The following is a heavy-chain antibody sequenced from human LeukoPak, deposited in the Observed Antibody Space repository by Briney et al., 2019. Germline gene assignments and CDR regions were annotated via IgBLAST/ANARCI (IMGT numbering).Heavy chain of an antibody. J-gene: IGHJ5*02. CDR3: ARDRGSYRNFDWFDP. CDR2: IWYDGGNK. Sequence: GGSLRLSCAASGFTFSSYGMHWVRQAPGKGLEWVAVIWYDGGNKYYADSVKGRFTISRGNSKNTLDLQMNSLSAEDTAVYYCARDRGSYRNFDWFDPWGQGTLVTVSS. V-gene: IGHV3-33*01. D-gene: IGHD1-26*01. CDR1: GFTFSSYG.